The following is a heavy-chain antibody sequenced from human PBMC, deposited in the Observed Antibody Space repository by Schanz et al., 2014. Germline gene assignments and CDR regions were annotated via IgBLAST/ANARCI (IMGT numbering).Heavy chain of an antibody. Sequence: QVQLVQSAPEVKKPGASVKVSCKASGYSFTTYGLNWVRQAPGQGPEWMGWISAFDDKTDYAQNFQGRLIMTTDTSPTPGYMELRGLRSDDPAVYYCARETSIITGGAFDVWGQGTMVTVSS. J-gene: IGHJ3*01. V-gene: IGHV1-18*01. D-gene: IGHD3-16*01. CDR2: ISAFDDKT. CDR1: GYSFTTYG. CDR3: ARETSIITGGAFDV.